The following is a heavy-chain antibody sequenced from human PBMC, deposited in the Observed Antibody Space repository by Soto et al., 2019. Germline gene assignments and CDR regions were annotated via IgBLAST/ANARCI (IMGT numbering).Heavy chain of an antibody. J-gene: IGHJ6*02. CDR2: IYPGDSDT. D-gene: IGHD2-2*01. V-gene: IGHV5-51*01. CDR3: ARDACSGTSCHTQENYYAMDV. CDR1: ECSFTSYS. Sequence: PGESQQNYCKGSECSFTSYSIGWVRQIPGKGLEWMGIIYPGDSDTRYSPSFQGQVTISADKSISTAYLQWSSLRSEDTAVYYCARDACSGTSCHTQENYYAMDVWGQGTMVTVSS.